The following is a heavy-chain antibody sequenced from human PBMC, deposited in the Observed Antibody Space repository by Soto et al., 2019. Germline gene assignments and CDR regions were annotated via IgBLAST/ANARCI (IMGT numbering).Heavy chain of an antibody. CDR3: AKRRLLTTIDY. J-gene: IGHJ4*02. V-gene: IGHV3-23*01. CDR1: GFTFNSYA. CDR2: ISNSGGST. Sequence: EVQLLESGGGLVQPGGSLRLSCAASGFTFNSYAMNWVRQAPGKGLEWVSAISNSGGSTYYADSVKGRFTISRDNSKNTLYLQMNSLRAEDTAVYSCAKRRLLTTIDYWGQGTLVTVSS. D-gene: IGHD2-21*02.